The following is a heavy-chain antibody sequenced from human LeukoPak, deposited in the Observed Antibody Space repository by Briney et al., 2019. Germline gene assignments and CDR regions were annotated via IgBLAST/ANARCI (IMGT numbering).Heavy chain of an antibody. CDR3: ARDGVGYYDSSGYYYFQH. J-gene: IGHJ1*01. CDR1: GYTFTGHY. CDR2: INPNSGGT. D-gene: IGHD3-22*01. Sequence: ASVKVSFKASGYTFTGHYMHWVRQAPGQGLEWMGWINPNSGGTNYAQKFQGRVTMTRDTSISTAYMELSRLRSDDTAVYYCARDGVGYYDSSGYYYFQHWGQGTLVTVSS. V-gene: IGHV1-2*02.